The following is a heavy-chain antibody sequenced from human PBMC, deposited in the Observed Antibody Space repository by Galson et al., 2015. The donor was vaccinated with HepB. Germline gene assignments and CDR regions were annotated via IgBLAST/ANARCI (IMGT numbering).Heavy chain of an antibody. CDR2: ISGSGGST. CDR1: GFTFSSYA. J-gene: IGHJ3*02. V-gene: IGHV3-23*01. CDR3: AKDQLAWWFGDVVTRWGDAFDI. D-gene: IGHD3-10*01. Sequence: SLRLSCAASGFTFSSYAMSWVRQAPGKGLEWVSAISGSGGSTYYADSVKGRFTISRDNSKNTLYLQMNSLRAEDTAVYYCAKDQLAWWFGDVVTRWGDAFDIWGQGTMVTVSS.